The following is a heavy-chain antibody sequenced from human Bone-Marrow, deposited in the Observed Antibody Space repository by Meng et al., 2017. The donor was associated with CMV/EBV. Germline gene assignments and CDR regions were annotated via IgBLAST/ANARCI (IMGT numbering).Heavy chain of an antibody. V-gene: IGHV4-34*01. J-gene: IGHJ3*02. CDR1: GGSISSYY. CDR2: INHSGST. Sequence: SETLSLTCTVSGGSISSYYWSWIRQPPGKGLEWIGEINHSGSTNYNPSLKSRVTISVDTSKNQFSLKLSSVTAADTAVYYCARLHAFDIWGQGTMVTVS. CDR3: ARLHAFDI.